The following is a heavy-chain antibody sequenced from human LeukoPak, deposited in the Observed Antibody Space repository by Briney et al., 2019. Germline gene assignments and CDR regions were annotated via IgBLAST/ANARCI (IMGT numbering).Heavy chain of an antibody. V-gene: IGHV3-15*01. Sequence: PGGSLRLSCAASGFTFRNAWMSWVRQDPGKGLEWIARIKSKTDGETTDYAAPVQGRFSISRDDSKNTLYLQMKSLETEDTAVYYCAWHYFDYWGQGTLVTVSS. CDR2: IKSKTDGETT. J-gene: IGHJ4*02. CDR3: AWHYFDY. CDR1: GFTFRNAW.